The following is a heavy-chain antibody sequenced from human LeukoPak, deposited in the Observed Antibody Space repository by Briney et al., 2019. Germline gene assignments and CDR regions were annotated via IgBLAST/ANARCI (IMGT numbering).Heavy chain of an antibody. CDR3: ARDNDSRDPPHFDY. D-gene: IGHD3-16*01. CDR1: GYTFTGYY. V-gene: IGHV1-2*02. J-gene: IGHJ4*02. Sequence: ASVKVSCKASGYTFTGYYMHWVRHAPGQGLEWMGWINPNSGGKNYAQKFQGRVTMTRVTSISTAYMELSRLRSDDTAVYYCARDNDSRDPPHFDYWGQGTLVTVSS. CDR2: INPNSGGK.